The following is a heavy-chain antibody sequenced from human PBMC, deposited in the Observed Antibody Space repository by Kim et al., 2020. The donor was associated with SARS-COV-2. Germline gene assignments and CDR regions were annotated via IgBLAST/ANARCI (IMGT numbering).Heavy chain of an antibody. CDR1: GGSFSGYY. CDR3: ARGRGLGYFDWLLWVY. Sequence: SETLSLTCAVYGGSFSGYYWSWIRQPPGKGLEWIGEINHSGSTNYNPSLKSRVTISVDTSKNQFSLKLSSVTAADTAVYYCARGRGLGYFDWLLWVYWGQGTLVTVSS. J-gene: IGHJ4*02. D-gene: IGHD3-9*01. V-gene: IGHV4-34*01. CDR2: INHSGST.